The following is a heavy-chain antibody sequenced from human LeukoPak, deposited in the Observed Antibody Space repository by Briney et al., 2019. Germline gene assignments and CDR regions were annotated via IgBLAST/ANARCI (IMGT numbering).Heavy chain of an antibody. J-gene: IGHJ4*02. D-gene: IGHD5-18*01. V-gene: IGHV4-59*01. CDR3: ARGGYSYEARYYFDY. Sequence: KPSETLSLTCTVSGGSISNYYWSWIRQPPGKGLEWIGYIYYRGSTNYNPSLKSRVTISVDTSKNQFSLKLSSVTAADTAVYYCARGGYSYEARYYFDYWGQGTLVTVSS. CDR1: GGSISNYY. CDR2: IYYRGST.